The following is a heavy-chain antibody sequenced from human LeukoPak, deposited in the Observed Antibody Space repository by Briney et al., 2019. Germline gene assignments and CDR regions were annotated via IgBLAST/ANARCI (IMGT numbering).Heavy chain of an antibody. J-gene: IGHJ4*02. CDR3: ARDLHELELYYFDS. D-gene: IGHD1-7*01. V-gene: IGHV6-1*01. CDR2: TYYRSKWFN. CDR1: GDTVSSNSAA. Sequence: SQTLSLTCDISGDTVSSNSAAWSWFRQSPSRGLEWLGRTYYRSKWFNDYAMSVKGRMTINPDTSKNQFSLQLNSVTPEDTAVYYCARDLHELELYYFDSWGQGTLVIVSS.